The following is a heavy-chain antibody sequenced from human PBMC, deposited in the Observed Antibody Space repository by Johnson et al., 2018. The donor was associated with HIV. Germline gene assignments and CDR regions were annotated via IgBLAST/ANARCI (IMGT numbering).Heavy chain of an antibody. Sequence: VQLVESGGGLVQPGRSLRLSCAASGFTFDDYAMHWVRPAPGKGLEWVGRIKSKSDGGAIDYAAPVKGRFTISRDNSKNTLYLQMNSLRAEDTAVYYCAKDCGDYGANLGAFDVWGQGTMVTVSS. D-gene: IGHD4-17*01. CDR3: AKDCGDYGANLGAFDV. CDR2: IKSKSDGGAI. J-gene: IGHJ3*01. CDR1: GFTFDDYA. V-gene: IGHV3-15*01.